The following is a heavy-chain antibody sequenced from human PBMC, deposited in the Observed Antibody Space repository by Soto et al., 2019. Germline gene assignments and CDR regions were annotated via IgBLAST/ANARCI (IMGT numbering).Heavy chain of an antibody. Sequence: KESGPTLVKPTQTLTLTCTFSGFSLNTSGVGVGWVRQPPGKALEWLALIYGNDDKRYNLFLKNTLTITKDTSRDQVVLTMTHRDPVDTATYNCAHANNLDYRAPHYLDDGGQGTLVTV. CDR1: GFSLNTSGVG. J-gene: IGHJ4*02. CDR3: AHANNLDYRAPHYLDD. V-gene: IGHV2-5*01. CDR2: IYGNDDK. D-gene: IGHD4-17*01.